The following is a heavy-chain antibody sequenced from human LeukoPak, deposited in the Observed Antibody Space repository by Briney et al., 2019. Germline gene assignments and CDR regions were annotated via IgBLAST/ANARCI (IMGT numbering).Heavy chain of an antibody. D-gene: IGHD2-2*01. CDR1: GFTFDDYA. Sequence: GGSLRLSCAASGFTFDDYAMHWVRQAPGKGLEWVSGISWNSGSIGYADSVKGRFTISRDNAKNSLYLQMNSLRAEDTAVYYCARVLGYCSSTSCYAPDYWGQGTLVTVPS. CDR2: ISWNSGSI. V-gene: IGHV3-9*01. CDR3: ARVLGYCSSTSCYAPDY. J-gene: IGHJ4*02.